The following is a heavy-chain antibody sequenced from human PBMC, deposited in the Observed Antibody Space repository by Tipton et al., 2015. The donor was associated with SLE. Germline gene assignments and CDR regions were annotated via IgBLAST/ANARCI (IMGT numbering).Heavy chain of an antibody. D-gene: IGHD1-1*01. CDR3: ARASERIGHFDY. J-gene: IGHJ4*02. CDR2: IFYSGRT. V-gene: IGHV4-39*07. Sequence: LSLTCTVSGDSIYGSRYYWGWIRQPPGKGLEWIGYIFYSGRTYYNPSLKSRVTISLDTSKSQFSLELSSVTAADTAVYYCARASERIGHFDYWGRGTLVTVSS. CDR1: GDSIYGSRYY.